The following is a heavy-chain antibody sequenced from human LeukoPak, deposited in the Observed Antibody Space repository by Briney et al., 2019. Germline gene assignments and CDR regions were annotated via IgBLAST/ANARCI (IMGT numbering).Heavy chain of an antibody. Sequence: SETLSPTCTVSCGSLNNYYWRWVRQPPGAGLGWLAFIYYTGSTNYSPSLKTRLTISVDTSKNQFSLRLNSVTAADTAVYYCARFSQYYDSPTHYLDYWGQGILVTVSS. V-gene: IGHV4-59*08. CDR3: ARFSQYYDSPTHYLDY. CDR1: CGSLNNYY. CDR2: IYYTGST. D-gene: IGHD2/OR15-2a*01. J-gene: IGHJ4*02.